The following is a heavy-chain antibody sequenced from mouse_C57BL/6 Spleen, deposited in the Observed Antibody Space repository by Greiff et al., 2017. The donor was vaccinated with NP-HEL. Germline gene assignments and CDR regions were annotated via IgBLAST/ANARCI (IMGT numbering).Heavy chain of an antibody. J-gene: IGHJ3*01. CDR3: TTEAVYYDYGFAY. D-gene: IGHD2-4*01. Sequence: EVQLQQSGAELVRPGASVKLSCTASGFNIKDDYMHWVKQRPEQGLEWIGWIDPENGDTEYASKFQGKATITADTSSNTAYLQLSSLTSEDTAVYYCTTEAVYYDYGFAYWGQGTLVTVSA. CDR2: IDPENGDT. CDR1: GFNIKDDY. V-gene: IGHV14-4*01.